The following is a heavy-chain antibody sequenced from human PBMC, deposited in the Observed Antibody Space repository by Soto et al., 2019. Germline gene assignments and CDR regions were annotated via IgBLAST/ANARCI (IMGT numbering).Heavy chain of an antibody. J-gene: IGHJ2*01. CDR2: IWYDGSHK. CDR1: RFTFSNYG. D-gene: IGHD2-2*02. CDR3: TRDIRSWYFDL. V-gene: IGHV3-33*01. Sequence: QVQLVESGGGVVQPGRSLRLSCVASRFTFSNYGMHWVRQAPGKGLEWVAVIWYDGSHKYYTDSVQGRFTISRDNSKNTLYLQMDSLRAGDTAVYYCTRDIRSWYFDLWGRGTLVTVSS.